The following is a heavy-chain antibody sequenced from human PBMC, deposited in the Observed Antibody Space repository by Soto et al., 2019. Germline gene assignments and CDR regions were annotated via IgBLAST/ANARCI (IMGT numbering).Heavy chain of an antibody. CDR3: TRAREPTYYDFWSGYSLVYYYYGMDV. Sequence: PGGSLRLSCAASGFTFSNAWMSWVRQAPGKGLEWVGRIKSKTDGGTTDYAAPVKGRFTITRDDSKNTLYLQMNSLKTEDTAVYYCTRAREPTYYDFWSGYSLVYYYYGMDVWGQGTTVTVSS. J-gene: IGHJ6*02. V-gene: IGHV3-15*01. CDR2: IKSKTDGGTT. CDR1: GFTFSNAW. D-gene: IGHD3-3*01.